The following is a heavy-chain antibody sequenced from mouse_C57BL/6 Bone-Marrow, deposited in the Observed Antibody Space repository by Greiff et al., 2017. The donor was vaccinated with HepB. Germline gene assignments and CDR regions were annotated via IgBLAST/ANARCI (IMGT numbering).Heavy chain of an antibody. V-gene: IGHV5-9-1*02. CDR3: TRDPLSYGSSPSFDY. Sequence: EVQRVESGEGLVKPGGSLKLSCAASGFTFSSYAMSWVRQTPEKRLEWVAYISSGGDYIYYADTVKGRFTISRDNARNTLYLQMSSLKSEDTAMYYCTRDPLSYGSSPSFDYWGQGTTLTVSS. CDR1: GFTFSSYA. CDR2: ISSGGDYI. J-gene: IGHJ2*01. D-gene: IGHD1-1*01.